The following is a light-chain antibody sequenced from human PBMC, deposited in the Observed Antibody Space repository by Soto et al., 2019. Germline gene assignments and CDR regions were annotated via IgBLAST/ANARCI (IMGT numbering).Light chain of an antibody. CDR2: EVV. CDR1: KNDIGVYDF. CDR3: KSYAGSNTYV. Sequence: QSALTQPPSASGSPGQSVTISCNGTKNDIGVYDFVSWYQHRPGKAPRLIIYEVVQRPSGVPDRFSGSKSGNTASLTVSGLQAADEADYFCKSYAGSNTYVFGSGTKVTVL. J-gene: IGLJ1*01. V-gene: IGLV2-8*01.